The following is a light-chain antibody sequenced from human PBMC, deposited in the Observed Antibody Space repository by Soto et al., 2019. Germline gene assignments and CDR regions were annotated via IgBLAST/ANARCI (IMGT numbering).Light chain of an antibody. CDR3: KQDARWPWT. V-gene: IGKV3-20*01. CDR2: GAS. J-gene: IGKJ1*01. CDR1: QGVSSY. Sequence: DIGPTLSSGSRSYSPATIATRSCIVCQGVSSYLAWFQQRPGQAPRRLIYGASRRATGIPDRFSGSGSGTEFTLEISRVEAEDVGVYYCKQDARWPWTFGQGTKVDIK.